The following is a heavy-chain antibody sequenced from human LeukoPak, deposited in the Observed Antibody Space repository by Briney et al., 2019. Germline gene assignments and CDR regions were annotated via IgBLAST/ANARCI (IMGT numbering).Heavy chain of an antibody. CDR2: IYYSGST. V-gene: IGHV4-59*08. Sequence: SETLSLTCTVSGGSISSYYWSWIRQPPGKGLEWIGYIYYSGSTNYNPSLESRVTISVDTSKNQFSLKLSSVTAADTAVYYCARLPLGIAAAADYWGQGTLVTVSS. CDR1: GGSISSYY. D-gene: IGHD6-13*01. CDR3: ARLPLGIAAAADY. J-gene: IGHJ4*02.